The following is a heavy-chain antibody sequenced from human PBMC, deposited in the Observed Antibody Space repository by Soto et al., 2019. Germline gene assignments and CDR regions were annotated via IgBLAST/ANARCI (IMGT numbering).Heavy chain of an antibody. V-gene: IGHV3-7*01. Sequence: EVQLVESGGGLVQPGGSLRLSCAASGFTFSSYWMNWVRQAPGKGLEWVANIKEDGSEKNYVDSVKGRFIISRDNSKNTLYLQMNSLRAEDTAVYYCAKALVVVPAAISYGMDVWGQGTTVTVSS. CDR1: GFTFSSYW. CDR2: IKEDGSEK. J-gene: IGHJ6*02. D-gene: IGHD2-2*01. CDR3: AKALVVVPAAISYGMDV.